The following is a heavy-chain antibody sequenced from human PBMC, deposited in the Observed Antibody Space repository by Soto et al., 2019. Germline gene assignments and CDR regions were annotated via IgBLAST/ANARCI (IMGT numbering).Heavy chain of an antibody. Sequence: SGPTLVNPTQTLTLTCTFSGFSLSTFGMGVGWIRQPPGKALEWLALIYWNDDKRYSPSLNSRLTIAKDTSKNLVVLTMTNVDHVDAATYPCVNSPDRSPSDYCGKGTLVTVSS. CDR2: IYWNDDK. CDR3: VNSPDRSPSDY. V-gene: IGHV2-5*01. J-gene: IGHJ4*02. CDR1: GFSLSTFGMG.